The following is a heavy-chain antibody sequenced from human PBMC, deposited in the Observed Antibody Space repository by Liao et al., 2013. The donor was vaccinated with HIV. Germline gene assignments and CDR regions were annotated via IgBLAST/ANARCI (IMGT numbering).Heavy chain of an antibody. Sequence: QVQPQQWGAGLLKASETLSLTCAVSGESFTDYYWSWIRQPPGKGLEWIGEVHQTGSTNYNPSLKSRVTISVDTSKNQFSLKLSSVTAADTAVYYCARATLSSWYPDLGWGYYYYYMDVWGKGTTVTVSS. CDR1: GESFTDYY. V-gene: IGHV4-34*01. D-gene: IGHD6-13*01. J-gene: IGHJ6*03. CDR2: VHQTGST. CDR3: ARATLSSWYPDLGWGYYYYYMDV.